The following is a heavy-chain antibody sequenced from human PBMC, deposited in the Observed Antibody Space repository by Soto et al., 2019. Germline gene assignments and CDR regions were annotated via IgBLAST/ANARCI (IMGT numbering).Heavy chain of an antibody. CDR3: AREVVAATSYYYYGMDV. Sequence: QVQLVQSGAEVKKPGSSVKVSCKASGGTFSSYAISWVRQAPGQGLEWMGGIIPIFGTANYAQKFQGRVTITADESTSTAYMELSSLRSEDTAVYYCAREVVAATSYYYYGMDVWGQGTTVTVSS. CDR1: GGTFSSYA. J-gene: IGHJ6*02. V-gene: IGHV1-69*12. D-gene: IGHD2-15*01. CDR2: IIPIFGTA.